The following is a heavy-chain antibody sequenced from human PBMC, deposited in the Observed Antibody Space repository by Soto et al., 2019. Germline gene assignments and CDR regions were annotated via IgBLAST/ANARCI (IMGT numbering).Heavy chain of an antibody. CDR2: INPNSGGT. CDR3: ARSPGGVVTAMYYFDY. Sequence: ASVKVSCTASGYTFTGYYMHWVRQAPGQGLEWMGWINPNSGGTNYAQNFQGWVTMTRDTSISTAYMELSRLRSDDTAVYYCARSPGGVVTAMYYFDYWGQGTLVTVSS. D-gene: IGHD2-21*02. CDR1: GYTFTGYY. V-gene: IGHV1-2*04. J-gene: IGHJ4*02.